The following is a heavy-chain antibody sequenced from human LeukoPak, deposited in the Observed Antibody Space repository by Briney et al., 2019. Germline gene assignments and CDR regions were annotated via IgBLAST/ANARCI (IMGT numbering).Heavy chain of an antibody. J-gene: IGHJ4*02. CDR2: IKQDGSEK. CDR3: ARSGIVARRGADY. D-gene: IGHD6-6*01. V-gene: IGHV3-7*01. CDR1: GFTFSSYW. Sequence: PGGSLRLSRAASGFTFSSYWMSWVRQAPGKGLEWVANIKQDGSEKYYVDSVKGRFTISRDNAKNSLYLQMNSLRAEDTAVYYCARSGIVARRGADYWGQGTLVTVSS.